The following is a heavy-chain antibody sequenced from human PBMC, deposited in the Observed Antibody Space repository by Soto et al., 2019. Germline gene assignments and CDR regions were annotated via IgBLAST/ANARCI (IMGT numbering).Heavy chain of an antibody. CDR3: ARDPSLRGRSWFDP. CDR2: INTGNGNT. V-gene: IGHV1-3*04. D-gene: IGHD3-10*01. CDR1: GYDFTNYG. J-gene: IGHJ5*02. Sequence: QVQLVQSGAEVKKPGASVKVSCKTSGYDFTNYGMYWLRQAPGQRPEWMGWINTGNGNTKYSQKFQGRVTISRDTSATIVYMELRSLKSEDTAVYYCARDPSLRGRSWFDPWGQGTLVTVSS.